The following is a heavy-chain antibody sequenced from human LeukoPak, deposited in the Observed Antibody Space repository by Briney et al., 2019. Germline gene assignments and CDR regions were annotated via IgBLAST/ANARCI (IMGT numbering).Heavy chain of an antibody. CDR3: ARIYFGSGSFAFDI. J-gene: IGHJ3*02. D-gene: IGHD3-10*01. V-gene: IGHV1-18*01. CDR1: GYTFTTYG. CDR2: ISTYNGNT. Sequence: GASVKVSCRSSGYTFTTYGITWVRQAPGQGLEWMGWISTYNGNTNYAQKLQGRVTMTTDTSTSTAYMELRSLISDDTAVYYCARIYFGSGSFAFDIWGQGTMVTVSS.